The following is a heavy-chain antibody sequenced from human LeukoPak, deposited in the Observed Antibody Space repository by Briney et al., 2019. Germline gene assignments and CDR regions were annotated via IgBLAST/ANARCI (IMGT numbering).Heavy chain of an antibody. V-gene: IGHV4-61*01. CDR2: VYYSGST. D-gene: IGHD3-10*01. CDR3: ARYGSVSHARFDY. CDR1: GGSVGSGTYY. J-gene: IGHJ4*02. Sequence: PSETLSLTCTVSGGSVGSGTYYWSWIRQSPGKGLEWIGNVYYSGSTTYNPSLKSRVTISVDTTKNQFSLNVTSVTAADTAVYFCARYGSVSHARFDYWGQGTLVTVSS.